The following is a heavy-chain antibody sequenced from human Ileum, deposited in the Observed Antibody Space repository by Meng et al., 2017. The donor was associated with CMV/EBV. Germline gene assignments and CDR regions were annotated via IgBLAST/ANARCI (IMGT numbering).Heavy chain of an antibody. D-gene: IGHD3-3*01. CDR1: KRAFSDYY. J-gene: IGHJ4*02. Sequence: QVQLPQWGAGQLKPSGPLSPVCGVNKRAFSDYYWTWIRQSPGKGLEWIGEINNRGSTNYNPSLKSRVTISIDTSRNQFSLKLTSMTAADTAVYYCARASPQRRFLSYWGQGTLVTVSS. CDR2: INNRGST. CDR3: ARASPQRRFLSY. V-gene: IGHV4-34*01.